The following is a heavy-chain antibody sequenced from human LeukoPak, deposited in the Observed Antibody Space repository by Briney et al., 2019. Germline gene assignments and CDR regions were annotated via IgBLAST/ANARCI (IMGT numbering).Heavy chain of an antibody. J-gene: IGHJ4*02. D-gene: IGHD2-2*01. Sequence: PGGSLRLSCAASGFTVSSNYVSWVRQAPGKGLEWVSVIYSGGSTYYADSVKGGFTISRDNSKNTLYLQMNSLRAEDTAVYYCARGRDCSSTSCYVDYWGQGTLVTVSS. CDR3: ARGRDCSSTSCYVDY. V-gene: IGHV3-66*01. CDR2: IYSGGST. CDR1: GFTVSSNY.